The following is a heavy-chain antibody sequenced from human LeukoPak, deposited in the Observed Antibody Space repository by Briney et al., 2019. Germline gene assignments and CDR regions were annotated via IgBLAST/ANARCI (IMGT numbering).Heavy chain of an antibody. Sequence: GGSLRLSCAASGFTFSSYGMHWVRQAPGKGLEWVAVIWYDGSNKYYADSVKGRLTISRDNSKNTLYLQMNSLRAEDTAVYYCAKELVWGSYRYYFDYWGQGTLVTVSS. J-gene: IGHJ4*02. D-gene: IGHD3-16*02. CDR1: GFTFSSYG. CDR3: AKELVWGSYRYYFDY. CDR2: IWYDGSNK. V-gene: IGHV3-33*06.